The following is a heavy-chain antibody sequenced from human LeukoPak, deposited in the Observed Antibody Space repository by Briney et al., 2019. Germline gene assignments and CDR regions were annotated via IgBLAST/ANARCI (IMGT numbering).Heavy chain of an antibody. V-gene: IGHV3-7*01. CDR3: ARDGGLHTNFDY. D-gene: IGHD2-15*01. Sequence: GGSLRLSCAASGFAFSSYWMHWVRQAPGKGLEWVANTKPDGTAEYYADSVRGRFTTSRDNANNFLYLQMNSLRGEDTAVYYCARDGGLHTNFDYWGQGTLVTVSS. J-gene: IGHJ4*02. CDR1: GFAFSSYW. CDR2: TKPDGTAE.